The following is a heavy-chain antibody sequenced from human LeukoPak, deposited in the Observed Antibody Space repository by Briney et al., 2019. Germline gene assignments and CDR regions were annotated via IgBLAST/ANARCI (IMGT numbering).Heavy chain of an antibody. Sequence: ASVEVSCKASGGTFSSYAISWVRQAPGQGLEWMGGIIPIFGTANYAQKFQGRVTITADKSTSTAYMELSSLRSEDTAVYYCARRDYYDSSGYYYGPYYYYMDVWGKGTTVTVSS. D-gene: IGHD3-22*01. J-gene: IGHJ6*03. V-gene: IGHV1-69*06. CDR2: IIPIFGTA. CDR3: ARRDYYDSSGYYYGPYYYYMDV. CDR1: GGTFSSYA.